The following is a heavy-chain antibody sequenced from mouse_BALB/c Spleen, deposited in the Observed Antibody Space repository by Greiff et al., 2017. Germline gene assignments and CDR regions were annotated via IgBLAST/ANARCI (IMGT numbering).Heavy chain of an antibody. Sequence: EVMLVESGGGLVQPGGSRKLSCAASGFTFSSFGMHWVRQAPEKGLEWVAYISSGSSTIYYADTVKGRFTISRDNPKNTLFLQMTSLRSEDTAMYYCARREGGYDVAWFAYWGQGTLVTVSA. D-gene: IGHD2-2*01. CDR2: ISSGSSTI. CDR3: ARREGGYDVAWFAY. V-gene: IGHV5-17*02. CDR1: GFTFSSFG. J-gene: IGHJ3*01.